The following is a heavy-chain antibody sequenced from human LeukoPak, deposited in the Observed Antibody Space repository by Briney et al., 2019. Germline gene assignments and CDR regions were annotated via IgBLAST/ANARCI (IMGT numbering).Heavy chain of an antibody. J-gene: IGHJ4*02. Sequence: SETLSLTCTVSGGSISSYYWSWIRQPPGKGLEWIGYIYYSGSTNYNPSLKSRVTISVDTSKNQFSLKLSSVTAADTAVYYCARVVYSGYDFRGAMDVWGQGTLVTVSS. CDR2: IYYSGST. V-gene: IGHV4-59*01. CDR1: GGSISSYY. CDR3: ARVVYSGYDFRGAMDV. D-gene: IGHD5-12*01.